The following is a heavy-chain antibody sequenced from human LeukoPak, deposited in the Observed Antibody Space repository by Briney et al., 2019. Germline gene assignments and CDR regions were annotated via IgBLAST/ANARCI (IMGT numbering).Heavy chain of an antibody. D-gene: IGHD3-22*01. Sequence: GGSLRLSCAASGFTFDDYGMSWVRQAPGKGLEWVSGINWNGGSTGYADSVKGRFTISRDNAKNSLYLQMNSLRAEDTALYYCAREPGGYYYDSSAADYWGQGTLVTVSS. CDR2: INWNGGST. CDR1: GFTFDDYG. J-gene: IGHJ4*02. V-gene: IGHV3-20*04. CDR3: AREPGGYYYDSSAADY.